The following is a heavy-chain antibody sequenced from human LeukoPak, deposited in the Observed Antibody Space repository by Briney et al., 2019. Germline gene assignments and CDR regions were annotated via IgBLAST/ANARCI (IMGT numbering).Heavy chain of an antibody. CDR1: GFTFGSYA. Sequence: GRSLRLSCAASGFTFGSYAMTWVSQDPGKGMEWVLTVSASGSNTHYADSVRGRFTISRDNSKNTLYLQMNSLRAEDTAVYYCDAADYWGQGTLVTVSS. CDR3: DAADY. J-gene: IGHJ4*02. D-gene: IGHD2-2*01. V-gene: IGHV3-23*01. CDR2: VSASGSNT.